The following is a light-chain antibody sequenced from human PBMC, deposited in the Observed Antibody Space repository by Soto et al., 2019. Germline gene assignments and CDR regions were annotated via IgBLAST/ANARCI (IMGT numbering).Light chain of an antibody. V-gene: IGKV1-12*01. Sequence: DIQMTQSPSSVSASVGDRVTMTCRASQGINSWLAWYQQKPGKAPKLLIYAASNLQSGVPSRFSGSGSGTDFTLTISSLKPEDFATYYCQQANSFPWTFGQGTKVEIK. CDR3: QQANSFPWT. J-gene: IGKJ1*01. CDR1: QGINSW. CDR2: AAS.